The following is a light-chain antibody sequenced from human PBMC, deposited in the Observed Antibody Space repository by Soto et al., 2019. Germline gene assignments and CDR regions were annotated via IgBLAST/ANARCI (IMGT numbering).Light chain of an antibody. Sequence: QSVLTQPRSVSGSPGHSVTISCTGTSSDVGGYSYVSWYQQHPGKAPKLMISDVSKRPSGVPDRFSGSKFGNTASLTLSGLQAEDEADYYCCSYAGAFTYVFGSGTKVTVL. CDR3: CSYAGAFTYV. CDR2: DVS. CDR1: SSDVGGYSY. V-gene: IGLV2-11*01. J-gene: IGLJ1*01.